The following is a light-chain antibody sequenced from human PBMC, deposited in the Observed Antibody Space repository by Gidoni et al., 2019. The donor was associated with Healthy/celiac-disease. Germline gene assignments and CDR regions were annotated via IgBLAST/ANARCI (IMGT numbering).Light chain of an antibody. CDR3: SSYTSSSTPMWV. J-gene: IGLJ2*01. V-gene: IGLV2-14*01. Sequence: QSALTQPASVSRSPGQSITISCTGTSSDVGGYNYVSWYQQHPGKAPKLMIYEVSNRPSGVSNRFSGSKSGNTASLTISGLQAEDEADYYCSSYTSSSTPMWVFGGGTKLTVL. CDR2: EVS. CDR1: SSDVGGYNY.